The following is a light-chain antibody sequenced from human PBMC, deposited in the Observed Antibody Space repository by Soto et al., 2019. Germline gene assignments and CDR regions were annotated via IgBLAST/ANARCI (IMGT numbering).Light chain of an antibody. V-gene: IGKV3-11*01. CDR2: DAS. Sequence: EIVLTQCPATLSLSPGERATLSCRASQSVSSYLAWYQRKPGQAPRLLIYDASNRATGIPARFSGSGSGTDFTLTISSLEPEDFAVYYCQQRSNWSLTFGQRTRLEIK. CDR1: QSVSSY. J-gene: IGKJ5*01. CDR3: QQRSNWSLT.